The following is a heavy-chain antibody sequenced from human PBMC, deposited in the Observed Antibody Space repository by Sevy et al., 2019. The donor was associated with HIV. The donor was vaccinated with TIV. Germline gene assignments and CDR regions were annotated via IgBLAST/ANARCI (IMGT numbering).Heavy chain of an antibody. Sequence: ASAKVSCKASGYTFTSYGISWVRQAPGQGLEWRGWISAYNGNTNYAQKLQGRVTMTTDTSTSTAYMELRSLRSDDTAVYYCAREKGLLWFREPLFDYWGQGTLVTVSS. CDR2: ISAYNGNT. J-gene: IGHJ4*02. CDR3: AREKGLLWFREPLFDY. D-gene: IGHD3-10*01. CDR1: GYTFTSYG. V-gene: IGHV1-18*01.